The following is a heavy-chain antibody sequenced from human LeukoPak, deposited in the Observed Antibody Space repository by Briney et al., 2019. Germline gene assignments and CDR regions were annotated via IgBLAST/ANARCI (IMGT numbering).Heavy chain of an antibody. V-gene: IGHV3-23*01. D-gene: IGHD4-17*01. CDR1: GFTFSGYA. J-gene: IGHJ6*02. CDR2: ISGGGGGST. Sequence: GGSLRLSCAASGFTFSGYAMSWVRQAPGKELEWVSAISGGGGGSTFYADSVKGRFTISRDNSKNTLYLQMNSLRAEDTAVYYCTKGRYGDYDMDVWGQGTTVTVSS. CDR3: TKGRYGDYDMDV.